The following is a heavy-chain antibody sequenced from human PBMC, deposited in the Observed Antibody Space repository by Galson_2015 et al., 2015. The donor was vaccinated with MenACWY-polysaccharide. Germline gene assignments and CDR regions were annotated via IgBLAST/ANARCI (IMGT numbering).Heavy chain of an antibody. V-gene: IGHV3-33*01. CDR2: IQYDGSNK. Sequence: SLRLSCAASGFTFSGSGMHWVRQAPGKGLEWVAVIQYDGSNKVYADSVKGRFTISRDNSKNILYLEMTSLRAEDTAVYYCAREGSRIVVHAFDVWGHGTMVTVSP. D-gene: IGHD2-15*01. CDR3: AREGSRIVVHAFDV. J-gene: IGHJ3*01. CDR1: GFTFSGSG.